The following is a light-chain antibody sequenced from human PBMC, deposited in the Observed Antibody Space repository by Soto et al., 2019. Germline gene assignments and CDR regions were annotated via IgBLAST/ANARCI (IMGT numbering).Light chain of an antibody. CDR2: ASS. CDR1: QGIGTY. Sequence: IQLTQSPSSLSASVGDRVTVTCRASQGIGTYLVWYQQKSRKDPTVLIYASSTLQTGVPSRFSVSGSGTDFPLTIISLHPEDVATYYCQQVDSYPRTFGQGTKVDIK. V-gene: IGKV1-9*01. J-gene: IGKJ1*01. CDR3: QQVDSYPRT.